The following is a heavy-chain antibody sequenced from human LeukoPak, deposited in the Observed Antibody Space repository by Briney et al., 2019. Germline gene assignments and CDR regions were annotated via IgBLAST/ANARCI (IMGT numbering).Heavy chain of an antibody. CDR1: GFTFSSYS. Sequence: GGSLRLSCAASGFTFSSYSMNWVRQAPGKGLEWVSAISGGGGITYYADSVKGRFTISRDNSKNTLYLQMNSLRAEDTAVYYCAKELLLYGSAFDYWGQGTLVTVSS. J-gene: IGHJ4*02. V-gene: IGHV3-23*01. CDR3: AKELLLYGSAFDY. D-gene: IGHD3-10*01. CDR2: ISGGGGIT.